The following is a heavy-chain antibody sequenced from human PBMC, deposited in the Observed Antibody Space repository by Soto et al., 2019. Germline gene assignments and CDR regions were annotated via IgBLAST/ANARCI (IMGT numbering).Heavy chain of an antibody. J-gene: IGHJ6*03. D-gene: IGHD2-2*01. CDR2: ISGSGGST. Sequence: EVQLLESGGGLVQPGGSLRLSCAASGFTFSSYAMSWVRQAPGKGLEWVSAISGSGGSTYYADSVKGRFTISRDNSKNTLYLQMNSLRAEDTAVYYCAKTAGYCSSTSCYGGPEDYYYYYMDVWGKGTTVTVSS. V-gene: IGHV3-23*01. CDR3: AKTAGYCSSTSCYGGPEDYYYYYMDV. CDR1: GFTFSSYA.